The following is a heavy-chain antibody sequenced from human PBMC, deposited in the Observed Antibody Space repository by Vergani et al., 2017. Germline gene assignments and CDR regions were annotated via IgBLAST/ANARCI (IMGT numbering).Heavy chain of an antibody. Sequence: VQLVESGGGVVQPGRSLRLSCAASGSTVSGNYMTWVRQAPGKGLEWVSHIYSGDETYYADSVKGRVTISRDTSKNTLHLQINNLRVEDTAVYYCARGNYYGSGTYVDPWGQGTLVTDSS. V-gene: IGHV3-66*02. CDR1: GSTVSGNY. J-gene: IGHJ5*02. D-gene: IGHD3-10*01. CDR2: IYSGDET. CDR3: ARGNYYGSGTYVDP.